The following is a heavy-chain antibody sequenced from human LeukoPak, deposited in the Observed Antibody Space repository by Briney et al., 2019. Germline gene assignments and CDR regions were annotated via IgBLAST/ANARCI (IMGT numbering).Heavy chain of an antibody. Sequence: PSETLSLTCTVSGGSTNTYYWTWIRQPAGRGLEWIGLIYTSGSTNYNPSLKSRVTMSVGTSKNQFSLKLSSVTAADTAVYYCARGGRYYDSSGYRAYAIDIWGQGTMVTVSS. CDR3: ARGGRYYDSSGYRAYAIDI. CDR1: GGSTNTYY. V-gene: IGHV4-4*07. J-gene: IGHJ3*02. D-gene: IGHD3-22*01. CDR2: IYTSGST.